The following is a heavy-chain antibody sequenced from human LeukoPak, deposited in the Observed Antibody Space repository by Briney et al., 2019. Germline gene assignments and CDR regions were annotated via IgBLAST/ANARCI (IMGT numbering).Heavy chain of an antibody. CDR1: GGTFSSYA. D-gene: IGHD3-22*01. V-gene: IGHV1-69*04. Sequence: SVTVSCKASGGTFSSYAISWVRQAPGQGLEWMGRIIPILGIANYAQKFQGRVTITADKSTSTAYMELSSLRSEDTAVYYCAREYYDSSGYGSDYWGQGTLVTVSS. J-gene: IGHJ4*02. CDR2: IIPILGIA. CDR3: AREYYDSSGYGSDY.